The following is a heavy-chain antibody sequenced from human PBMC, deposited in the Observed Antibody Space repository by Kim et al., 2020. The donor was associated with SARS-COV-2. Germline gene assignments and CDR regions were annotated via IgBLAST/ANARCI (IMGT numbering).Heavy chain of an antibody. CDR2: GSRK. Sequence: GSRKYYVDSVKGRFTISRDNAKNSLYLQMNSLRAEDTAVYYCAGMITMTYWGQGTLVTVSS. V-gene: IGHV3-7*04. D-gene: IGHD3-22*01. J-gene: IGHJ4*02. CDR3: AGMITMTY.